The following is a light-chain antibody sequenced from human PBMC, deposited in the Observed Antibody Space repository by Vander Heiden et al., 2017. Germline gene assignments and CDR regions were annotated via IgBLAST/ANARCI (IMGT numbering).Light chain of an antibody. Sequence: GDRVTIVCRASQSISSNLNWYQQKPGKAPKLLIYGASSLKSGVPSRFSGSGSGTDFTLTISSRQPEDFATFYCQQSYNTPPTFGPGTKVDIK. CDR2: GAS. V-gene: IGKV1-39*01. CDR3: QQSYNTPPT. J-gene: IGKJ3*01. CDR1: QSISSN.